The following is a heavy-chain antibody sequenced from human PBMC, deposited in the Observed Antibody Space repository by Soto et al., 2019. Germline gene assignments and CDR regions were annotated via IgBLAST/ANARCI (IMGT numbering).Heavy chain of an antibody. CDR3: AKREGNTYGLFH. D-gene: IGHD5-18*01. V-gene: IGHV3-74*01. Sequence: EVQLVESGGGLVQPGGSLRLSCAASGFSFSNYWIHWVRQAPGKGLVWVSRIKTDGSSTDYAASVQGRFTISRDNAKNTLYLQMNSLTAEETAVYYCAKREGNTYGLFHWGQGTLVTVSS. J-gene: IGHJ4*02. CDR1: GFSFSNYW. CDR2: IKTDGSST.